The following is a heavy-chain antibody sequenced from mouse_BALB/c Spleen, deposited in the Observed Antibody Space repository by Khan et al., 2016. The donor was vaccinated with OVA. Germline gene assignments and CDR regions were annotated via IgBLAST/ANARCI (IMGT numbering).Heavy chain of an antibody. V-gene: IGHV3-2*02. D-gene: IGHD1-1*01. CDR1: GYSITSNYA. Sequence: EVQLQESGPGLVKPSQSLSLTCTVTGYSITSNYAWNWIRQVPGNKLEWMGYISYSGLTSYNPSLKSRISITRDTSKNQFFLQLNSVTTEDTATYYCARGNYYGYTMDYWGQGTSVTVSS. CDR3: ARGNYYGYTMDY. J-gene: IGHJ4*01. CDR2: ISYSGLT.